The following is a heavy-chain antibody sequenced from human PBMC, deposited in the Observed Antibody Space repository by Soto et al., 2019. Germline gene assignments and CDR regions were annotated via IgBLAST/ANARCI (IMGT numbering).Heavy chain of an antibody. V-gene: IGHV3-23*01. CDR1: GFTFSSAA. CDR3: ARSLDIHYKNWFDP. D-gene: IGHD4-4*01. Sequence: EVQILESGGSLVQPGGSLRLSCTASGFTFSSAAMNWVRQAPGKGLEWVSIISGTDSRTYYADSVKGRFTISRDNSRNTLYLDMISLRAENTAVYYCARSLDIHYKNWFDPWGHGTLVTVS. J-gene: IGHJ5*02. CDR2: ISGTDSRT.